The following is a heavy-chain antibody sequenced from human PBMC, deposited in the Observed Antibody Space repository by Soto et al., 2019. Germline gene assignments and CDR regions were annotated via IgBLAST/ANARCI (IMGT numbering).Heavy chain of an antibody. V-gene: IGHV3-15*01. D-gene: IGHD6-19*01. CDR2: LKSKTDGETT. CDR3: ARARYTSGWGAYYYGMDV. Sequence: GGSLRLSCAASGFTFWNVWMSWVRQAPGKGLEWVGRLKSKTDGETTDYAAPVKGRVTISRDDSKNTLYLQMNSLKTEDTAVYYCARARYTSGWGAYYYGMDVWGQGTTVTVSS. CDR1: GFTFWNVW. J-gene: IGHJ6*02.